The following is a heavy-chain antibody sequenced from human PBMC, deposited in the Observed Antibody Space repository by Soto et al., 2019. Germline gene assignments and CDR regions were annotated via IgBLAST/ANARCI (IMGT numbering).Heavy chain of an antibody. J-gene: IGHJ2*01. CDR3: ARMAGPWYFDL. Sequence: ASETLSLTCSVSGASISSGAFCWSWIRQHPGKALEWIGYICYRGNTYYNPSLKSRVTISRDTSKSHFSLNVNSVTAADTALYYCARMAGPWYFDLWGRGNLVPVSS. V-gene: IGHV4-31*03. CDR1: GASISSGAFC. CDR2: ICYRGNT.